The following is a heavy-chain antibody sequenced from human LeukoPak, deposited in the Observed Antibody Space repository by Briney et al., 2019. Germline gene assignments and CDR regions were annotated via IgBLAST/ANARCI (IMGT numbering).Heavy chain of an antibody. CDR2: INHSGST. Sequence: SETLSLTCAVYGGSFSGYYWSWIRQPPGKGLEWIGEINHSGSTNYNPSLKSRVTISVDTSKNQFSLKLSSVTAADTAMYYCARGRRIVVLPGRGYFDLWGRGTLVTVSS. CDR1: GGSFSGYY. CDR3: ARGRRIVVLPGRGYFDL. J-gene: IGHJ2*01. V-gene: IGHV4-34*01. D-gene: IGHD4/OR15-4a*01.